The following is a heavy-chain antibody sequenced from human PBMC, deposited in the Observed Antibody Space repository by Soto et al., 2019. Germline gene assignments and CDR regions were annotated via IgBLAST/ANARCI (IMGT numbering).Heavy chain of an antibody. CDR1: GGSISSSSYY. V-gene: IGHV4-39*01. D-gene: IGHD2-2*01. J-gene: IGHJ3*02. CDR2: IYYSGST. CDR3: ARAIVVVPAAMIARDAFDI. Sequence: SETLSLTCTVSGGSISSSSYYWGWIRQPPGKGLEWIGSIYYSGSTYYNPSLKSRVTISVDTSKNQFSLKLSSVTAADTAVYYCARAIVVVPAAMIARDAFDIWGQGTMVTVSS.